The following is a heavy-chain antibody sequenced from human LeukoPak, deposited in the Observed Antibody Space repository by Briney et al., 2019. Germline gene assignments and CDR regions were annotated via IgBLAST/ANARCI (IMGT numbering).Heavy chain of an antibody. CDR2: INPNSGGT. J-gene: IGHJ4*02. CDR1: GYTFTGYY. Sequence: ASVKVSCKASGYTFTGYYMHWVRQAPGQGLEWMGWINPNSGGTNYAQKFQGRVTMTRDTSISTAYMERSRLRSDDTAVYYCASPFYYYDSSGYPPFDYWGQGTLVTVSS. D-gene: IGHD3-22*01. CDR3: ASPFYYYDSSGYPPFDY. V-gene: IGHV1-2*02.